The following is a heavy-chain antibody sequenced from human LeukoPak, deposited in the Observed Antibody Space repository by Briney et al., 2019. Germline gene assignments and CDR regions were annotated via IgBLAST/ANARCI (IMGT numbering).Heavy chain of an antibody. V-gene: IGHV4-4*07. J-gene: IGHJ4*02. CDR1: GGPVSSYY. CDR3: ARDSNLEYSSSRGLGR. Sequence: PSETLSLTCTVSGGPVSSYYWSWIRQPAGKGLEWIGRIYASGSTYYNPSHKSRVTMSVDTSKNQFSLRLTTVTAADTAVYYCARDSNLEYSSSRGLGRWGQGTLVTVSS. D-gene: IGHD6-6*01. CDR2: IYASGST.